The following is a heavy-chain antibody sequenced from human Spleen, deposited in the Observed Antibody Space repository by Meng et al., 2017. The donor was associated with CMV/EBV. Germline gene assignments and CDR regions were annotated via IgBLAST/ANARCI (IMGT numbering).Heavy chain of an antibody. D-gene: IGHD2-15*01. J-gene: IGHJ6*02. CDR3: ARGYEVMDV. V-gene: IGHV3-30*02. CDR2: IRYDGSNR. Sequence: GESLKISCAASGFTFRSFGMHWVRQAPGKGLEWVTFIRYDGSNRNYADSVKGRFTISRDNSKNTLYLQMNSLRPEDTAVYYCARGYEVMDVWGQGTTVTVSS. CDR1: GFTFRSFG.